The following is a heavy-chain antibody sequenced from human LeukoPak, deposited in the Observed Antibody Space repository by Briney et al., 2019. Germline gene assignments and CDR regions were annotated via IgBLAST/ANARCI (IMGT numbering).Heavy chain of an antibody. V-gene: IGHV4-59*01. J-gene: IGHJ5*02. D-gene: IGHD3-10*01. CDR2: IYYSGCT. CDR3: ARDSGTTGEVKFDP. CDR1: GGSINNYY. Sequence: SETLSLTCTVSGGSINNYYWNWIRQPPGKGLEWIGYIYYSGCTNYNPSLKSRVTISVDTSKNQFSLKLSSVTAADTAVYYCARDSGTTGEVKFDPWGQGTLVTVSS.